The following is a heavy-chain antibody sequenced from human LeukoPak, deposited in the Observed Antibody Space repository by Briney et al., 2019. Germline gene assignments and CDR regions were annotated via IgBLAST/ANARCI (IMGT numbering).Heavy chain of an antibody. CDR2: SYQTGTT. CDR3: ARRDGKIFDY. D-gene: IGHD5-24*01. CDR1: GYSISSGYY. Sequence: SETLSLTCVVSGYSISSGYYWGWIRPPPGKGLEWIGNSYQTGTTYYNPSLKSRVTISVDTSKNQLSLKLSSVTAADTAVYYCARRDGKIFDYWGQGTLVTVSS. J-gene: IGHJ4*02. V-gene: IGHV4-38-2*01.